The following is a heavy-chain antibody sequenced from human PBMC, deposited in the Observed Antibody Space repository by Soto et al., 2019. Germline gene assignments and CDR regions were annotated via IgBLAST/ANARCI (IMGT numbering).Heavy chain of an antibody. D-gene: IGHD3-10*01. CDR2: ISAYNGNT. J-gene: IGHJ4*02. V-gene: IGHV1-18*01. Sequence: QVQLVQSGAEVKKPGASVKVSCKASGYTFTSYGISWVRQAPGQGLEWMGWISAYNGNTNYAQKLQGRVTMTTDTSPRPAYMELRSLRSDDKAVYYCASDKGDASGSYYGYWGQGTLVTVSS. CDR3: ASDKGDASGSYYGY. CDR1: GYTFTSYG.